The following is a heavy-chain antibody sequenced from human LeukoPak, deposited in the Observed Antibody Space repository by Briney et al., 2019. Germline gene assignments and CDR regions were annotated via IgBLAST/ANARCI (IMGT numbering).Heavy chain of an antibody. V-gene: IGHV3-30*18. J-gene: IGHJ6*02. D-gene: IGHD3-10*01. CDR1: GFMFRAYG. Sequence: PGGSLRHSCAASGFMFRAYGMHWVRQAPGKGLEWLAVTSFDGGNTYYAASVKGRFTISRDNSNNTLDLQMNSLRAEDTAVYYCAKDSSSGSSYYFHGMDVWGQGTTVIVSS. CDR3: AKDSSSGSSYYFHGMDV. CDR2: TSFDGGNT.